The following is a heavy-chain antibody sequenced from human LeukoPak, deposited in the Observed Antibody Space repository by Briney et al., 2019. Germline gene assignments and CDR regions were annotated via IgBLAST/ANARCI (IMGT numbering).Heavy chain of an antibody. J-gene: IGHJ4*02. CDR1: GFTFSSHG. CDR3: AREATWGQWYFDH. CDR2: IAGDGGVK. V-gene: IGHV3-30*03. D-gene: IGHD6-19*01. Sequence: PSGGSLRLSRVASGFTFSSHGMDWVRQAPGKGLEWVAVIAGDGGVKHYADSVKGRFTLSRDNSKNTLYLQMNSLSVEDTAVYYCAREATWGQWYFDHWGQGTPVTVSS.